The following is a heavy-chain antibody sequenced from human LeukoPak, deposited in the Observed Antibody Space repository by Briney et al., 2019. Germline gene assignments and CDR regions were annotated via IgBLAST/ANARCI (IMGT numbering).Heavy chain of an antibody. V-gene: IGHV3-48*03. D-gene: IGHD5-24*01. CDR2: TSSSGSTI. CDR1: GFTFSSYE. J-gene: IGHJ4*02. Sequence: PGGSLRLSCAASGFTFSSYEMNWVRQAPGKGLEWVSYTSSSGSTIYYADSVKGRFTISRDNAKNSLYLQMNSLRAEDTAVYYCARDPSRDGYRPHRWGQGTLVTVSS. CDR3: ARDPSRDGYRPHR.